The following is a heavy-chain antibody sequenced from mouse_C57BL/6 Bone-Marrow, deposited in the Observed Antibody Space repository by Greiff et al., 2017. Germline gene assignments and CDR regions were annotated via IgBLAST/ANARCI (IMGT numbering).Heavy chain of an antibody. J-gene: IGHJ4*01. CDR3: ARKGGSSGYYYAMDY. V-gene: IGHV14-2*01. CDR2: IDPEDGDT. D-gene: IGHD3-2*02. CDR1: GFNIKDYY. Sequence: EVQLQQSGAELVKPGASVKLSCTASGFNIKDYYMHWVKQRTEQGLEWIGRIDPEDGDTKYAPQFQGKATITADTSSHTDYLQLSSLTSEDTAVYYCARKGGSSGYYYAMDYWGQGTSVTVSS.